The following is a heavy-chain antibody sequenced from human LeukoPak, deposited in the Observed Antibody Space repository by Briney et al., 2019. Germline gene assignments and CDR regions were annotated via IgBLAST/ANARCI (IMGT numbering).Heavy chain of an antibody. D-gene: IGHD2-2*02. Sequence: ASVKVSXKASGYTFTGYYMHWVRQAPGQGLEWMGWINPNSGGTNYAQKFQGRVTMTRDTSISTAYMELSRLRSDDTAVYYCARVLRRVVVPAAILFDPWGQGTLVTVSS. CDR3: ARVLRRVVVPAAILFDP. J-gene: IGHJ5*02. CDR2: INPNSGGT. CDR1: GYTFTGYY. V-gene: IGHV1-2*02.